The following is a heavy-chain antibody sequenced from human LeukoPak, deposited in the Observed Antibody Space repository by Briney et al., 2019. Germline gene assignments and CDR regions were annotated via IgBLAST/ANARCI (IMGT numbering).Heavy chain of an antibody. Sequence: KPSETLSLTCAVSGGSISSSNWWSWVRQPPGKGPEWIEEIYHSGSTNYNPSLQSRVTISVDKSKNQFSLKLSSVTAADTAVYYCARDKGSGSYSYYYYGMDVWGKGTTVTVSS. D-gene: IGHD3-10*01. V-gene: IGHV4-4*02. J-gene: IGHJ6*04. CDR3: ARDKGSGSYSYYYYGMDV. CDR2: IYHSGST. CDR1: GGSISSSNW.